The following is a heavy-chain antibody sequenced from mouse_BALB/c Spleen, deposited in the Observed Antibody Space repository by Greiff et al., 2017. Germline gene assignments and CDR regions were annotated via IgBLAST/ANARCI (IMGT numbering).Heavy chain of an antibody. CDR3: AREGGPLRGYAMDY. J-gene: IGHJ4*01. CDR2: INPYNDGT. CDR1: GYTFTSYV. V-gene: IGHV1-14*01. D-gene: IGHD1-1*01. Sequence: VQLQQSGPELVKPGASVKMSCKASGYTFTSYVMHWVKQKPGQGLEWIGYINPYNDGTKYNEKFKGKATLTSDKSSSTAYMELSSLTSEDSAVYYCAREGGPLRGYAMDYWGQGTSVTVSS.